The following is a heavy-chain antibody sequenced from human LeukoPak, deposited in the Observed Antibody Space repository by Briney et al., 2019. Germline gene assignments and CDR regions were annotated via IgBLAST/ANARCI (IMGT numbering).Heavy chain of an antibody. J-gene: IGHJ4*02. D-gene: IGHD3-9*01. CDR1: GFTFTNYW. CDR2: ISGSGGST. CDR3: AKDLRLRYFTY. V-gene: IGHV3-23*01. Sequence: PGGSLRLSCAASGFTFTNYWMSWVRQAPGKGPEWVSTISGSGGSTYYADSVKGRFTISRDNSKTTLYLQMNSLRAEDTAVYHCAKDLRLRYFTYWGQGTLVTVSS.